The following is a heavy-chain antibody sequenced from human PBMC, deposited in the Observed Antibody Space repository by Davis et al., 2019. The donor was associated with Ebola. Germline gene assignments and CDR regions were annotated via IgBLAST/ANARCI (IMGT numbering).Heavy chain of an antibody. CDR1: GGSFSGYY. V-gene: IGHV4-34*01. Sequence: SETLSLTCAVFGGSFSGYYWTWIRQPPGKGLQWIGDIDHSGSTNYHPSLKSRVSISVDTSKNQFSLKLTSVTAADTAVYYCARNSITKFNWLDPWGQGALVTVSS. J-gene: IGHJ5*02. CDR3: ARNSITKFNWLDP. D-gene: IGHD1-14*01. CDR2: IDHSGST.